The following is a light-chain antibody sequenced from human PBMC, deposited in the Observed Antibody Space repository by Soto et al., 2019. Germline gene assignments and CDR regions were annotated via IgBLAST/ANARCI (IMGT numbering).Light chain of an antibody. CDR3: SSYTGSSINTVI. J-gene: IGLJ2*01. CDR2: EVT. V-gene: IGLV2-14*01. Sequence: QSALTQPASVSGSPGQSIAISCTGSSSDVGIYNYVSWYQQHPGKVPKLIIYEVTNRPSGVSNRFSGSKSGNTASLTISGLQAEDEADYYCSSYTGSSINTVIFGGGTKLTVL. CDR1: SSDVGIYNY.